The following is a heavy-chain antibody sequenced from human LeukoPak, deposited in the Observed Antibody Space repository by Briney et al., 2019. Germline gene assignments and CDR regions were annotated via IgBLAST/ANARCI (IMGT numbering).Heavy chain of an antibody. CDR3: ARQRGSGWYHPHLF. CDR1: GGYINTRSYF. D-gene: IGHD6-19*01. V-gene: IGHV4-39*01. Sequence: SETLSLTCSASGGYINTRSYFWGWIRQSPGKGLEWIASMYYSGTTYYNPSLKSRVTISVDTLKSQLSLKLSSVTAADTAVYYCARQRGSGWYHPHLFWGQGILVTVSS. CDR2: MYYSGTT. J-gene: IGHJ4*02.